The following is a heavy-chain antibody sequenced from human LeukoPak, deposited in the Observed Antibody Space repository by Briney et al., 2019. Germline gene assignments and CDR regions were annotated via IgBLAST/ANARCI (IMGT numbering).Heavy chain of an antibody. Sequence: TGGSLRLSCAASGFTFSSYSMNWVSQAPGKGLEWLSYISSSSSIIYYADSVKGRFTISRDNAKNSLYLQMNSLRDEDTAVYYCARDGDSSGYYAAFDIWGQGTMGTVSS. CDR1: GFTFSSYS. J-gene: IGHJ3*02. CDR3: ARDGDSSGYYAAFDI. CDR2: ISSSSSII. V-gene: IGHV3-48*02. D-gene: IGHD3-22*01.